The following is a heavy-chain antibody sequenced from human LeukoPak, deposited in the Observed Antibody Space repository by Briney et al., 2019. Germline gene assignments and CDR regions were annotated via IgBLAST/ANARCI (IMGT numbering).Heavy chain of an antibody. D-gene: IGHD1-1*01. CDR3: ARGHSWNETFDY. CDR2: INHSGST. Sequence: SETLSLTCAVYGGSFSGYYWSWIRQPPGKGLEWIGEINHSGSTNYNPSLKSRVTISVDTSKNQFSLKLSSVTAADTAVYYCARGHSWNETFDYWGQGTLVTVSS. V-gene: IGHV4-34*01. J-gene: IGHJ4*02. CDR1: GGSFSGYY.